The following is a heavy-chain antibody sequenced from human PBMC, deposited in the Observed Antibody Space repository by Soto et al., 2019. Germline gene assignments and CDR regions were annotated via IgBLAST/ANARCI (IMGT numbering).Heavy chain of an antibody. J-gene: IGHJ4*02. CDR3: ARDTYYSDNTNYHLFDY. V-gene: IGHV3-53*01. CDR2: IYSGGTT. D-gene: IGHD3-22*01. CDR1: GFTVSSSY. Sequence: EVQVVESGGGLIQPGGSLRLSCAASGFTVSSSYMSWVRQAPGKGLEWVSLIYSGGTTHYADSVKGRFTISRDKSNNTLYLQMNSLRAEDTAVYYCARDTYYSDNTNYHLFDYWGQGTLVTVSS.